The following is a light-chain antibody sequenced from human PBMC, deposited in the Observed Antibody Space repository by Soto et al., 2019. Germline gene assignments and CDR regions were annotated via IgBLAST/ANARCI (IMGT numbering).Light chain of an antibody. J-gene: IGLJ2*01. CDR1: SSDVGGYNY. CDR2: EVS. Sequence: QSVLTQPPSASGSPGQSVTISCTGTSSDVGGYNYVSWYQQHPGKAPKLMIYEVSKRPSGVPDRFSGSKSGNTASLTVSGLQAEDEAHYYCSSYAGSNNLVVFGGGTKVTVL. V-gene: IGLV2-8*01. CDR3: SSYAGSNNLVV.